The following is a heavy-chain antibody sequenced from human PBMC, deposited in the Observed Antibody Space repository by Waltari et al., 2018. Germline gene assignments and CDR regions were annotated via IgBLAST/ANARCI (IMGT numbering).Heavy chain of an antibody. CDR3: ATGPGATPLFSY. J-gene: IGHJ4*02. CDR2: GNPGNGKT. Sequence: QDHLVQSGPEVKRPGASVKVSCKRSGYPLTEFSIHWVRQAPGSGLEWVGGGNPGNGKTIYAHSLQGRGTMTEDTSTDTAYLELRGLKSDDTAVFYCATGPGATPLFSYWGQGTLVSVSS. CDR1: GYPLTEFS. D-gene: IGHD1-26*01. V-gene: IGHV1-24*01.